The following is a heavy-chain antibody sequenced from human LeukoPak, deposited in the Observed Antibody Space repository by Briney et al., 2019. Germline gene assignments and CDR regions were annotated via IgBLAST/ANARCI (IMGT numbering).Heavy chain of an antibody. D-gene: IGHD3-10*01. J-gene: IGHJ5*02. V-gene: IGHV4-30-2*01. CDR3: ARARYPMVRGVNWFDP. CDR1: GGSISSGGYS. CDR2: IYHSGST. Sequence: SQTLSLTCDVSGGSISSGGYSWSWIRQPPGKGLEWIGYIYHSGSTYYNPSLKSRVTISVDRSKNQYSLKLSSVTAADTAVYYCARARYPMVRGVNWFDPWGQGTLVTASS.